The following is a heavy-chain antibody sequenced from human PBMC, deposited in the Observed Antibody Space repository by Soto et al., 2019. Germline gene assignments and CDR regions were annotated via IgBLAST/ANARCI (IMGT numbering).Heavy chain of an antibody. CDR3: ARRYATCFDY. V-gene: IGHV4-59*08. D-gene: IGHD2-2*01. Sequence: SETLSLTCTVSGGSISSYYWSWIRQPPGKGLEWIGYIYYSGSTNYNPSLTSRVTISVDTSKNQFSLKLSSVTAADTAVYYCARRYATCFDYWGQGTLVTVSS. CDR2: IYYSGST. CDR1: GGSISSYY. J-gene: IGHJ4*02.